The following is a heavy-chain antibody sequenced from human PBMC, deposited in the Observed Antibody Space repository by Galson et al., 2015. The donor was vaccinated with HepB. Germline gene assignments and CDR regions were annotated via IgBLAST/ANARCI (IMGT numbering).Heavy chain of an antibody. CDR3: ARSIVVVTAIHYYFDY. CDR2: IYYSGST. CDR1: GGSISSSSYY. J-gene: IGHJ4*02. D-gene: IGHD2-21*02. V-gene: IGHV4-39*01. Sequence: CTVSGGSISSSSYYWGWIRQPPGKGLEWIGSIYYSGSTYYNPSLKSRVTVSVDTSKNQFSLKLSSVTAADTAVYYCARSIVVVTAIHYYFDYWGQGTLVTVSS.